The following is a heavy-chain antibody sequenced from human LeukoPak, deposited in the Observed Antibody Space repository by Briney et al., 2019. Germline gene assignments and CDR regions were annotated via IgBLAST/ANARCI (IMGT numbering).Heavy chain of an antibody. CDR1: GYIFTSYG. J-gene: IGHJ4*02. D-gene: IGHD3-22*01. CDR3: ATMDYYDSSGTLPLDY. V-gene: IGHV1-24*01. CDR2: FDPEDGET. Sequence: ASVKVSCKASGYIFTSYGISWVRQAPGKGLEWMGGFDPEDGETIYAQKFQGRVTMTEDTSTDTAYMELSSLRSEDTAVYYCATMDYYDSSGTLPLDYWGQGTLVTVSS.